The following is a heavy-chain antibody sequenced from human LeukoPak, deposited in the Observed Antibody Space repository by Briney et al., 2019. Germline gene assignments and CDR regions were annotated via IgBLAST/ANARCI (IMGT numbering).Heavy chain of an antibody. CDR1: GSTFSRYW. CDR3: TTGIGNYYYY. D-gene: IGHD3-10*01. J-gene: IGHJ4*02. Sequence: GGSLRLSCAASGSTFSRYWMHRVRQAPAKGLVWVSRVKSDGSDTIYADSVKGRFTISRDNAKNTLYLQMDSLRAEDTAVYYCTTGIGNYYYYWGQGTLVTVAS. V-gene: IGHV3-74*01. CDR2: VKSDGSDT.